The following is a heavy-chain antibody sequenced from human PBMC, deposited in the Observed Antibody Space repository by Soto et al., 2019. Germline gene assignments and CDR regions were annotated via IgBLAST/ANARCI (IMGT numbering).Heavy chain of an antibody. V-gene: IGHV3-66*01. CDR3: AREKNY. CDR1: GFIVSSNY. CDR2: IYSGDNT. Sequence: EVQLVESGGGLVQPGGSLRLSCAVSGFIVSSNYMSWVRQAPGKGLEWVSVIYSGDNTYYADSVKGRFTISRDNSKNTLYLQMNSLRVEDTAVYYWAREKNYWGQGTLVTVSS. J-gene: IGHJ4*02.